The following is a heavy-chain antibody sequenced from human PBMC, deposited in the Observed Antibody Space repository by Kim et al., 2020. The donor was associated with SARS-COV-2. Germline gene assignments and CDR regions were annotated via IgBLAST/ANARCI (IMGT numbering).Heavy chain of an antibody. CDR2: ISYDGSNK. Sequence: GGSLRLSCAASGFTFSSYAMHWVRQAPGKGLEWVAVISYDGSNKYYADSVKGRFTISRDNSKNTLYLQMNSLRAEDTAVYYCARSPAVVVTAIRGAAFDIWGQGTMVTVSS. J-gene: IGHJ3*02. CDR3: ARSPAVVVTAIRGAAFDI. D-gene: IGHD2-21*02. V-gene: IGHV3-30*04. CDR1: GFTFSSYA.